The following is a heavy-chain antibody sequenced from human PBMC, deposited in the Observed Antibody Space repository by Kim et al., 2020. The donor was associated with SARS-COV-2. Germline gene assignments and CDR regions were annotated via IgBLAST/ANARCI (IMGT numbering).Heavy chain of an antibody. Sequence: AQKVQGRVTIAADKSTGTAYMELSSLRSEDTAVYYCARDPGSGSYYGMDVWGQGTTVTVSS. D-gene: IGHD1-26*01. CDR3: ARDPGSGSYYGMDV. V-gene: IGHV1-69*04. J-gene: IGHJ6*02.